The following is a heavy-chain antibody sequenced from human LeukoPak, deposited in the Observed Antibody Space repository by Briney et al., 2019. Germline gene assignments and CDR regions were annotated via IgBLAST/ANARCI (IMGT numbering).Heavy chain of an antibody. Sequence: ASVKISCKASGYKFSDYHVHWVQQAPGKGLEWMGRVNPKNGETMYVGKLLGRISISADTSTNTVYMELSSLRSEDTAVYYCATPSGSYFGYYYFHWWGQGTLVTVSS. CDR3: ATPSGSYFGYYYFHW. J-gene: IGHJ4*02. CDR2: VNPKNGET. V-gene: IGHV1-69-2*01. D-gene: IGHD1-26*01. CDR1: GYKFSDYH.